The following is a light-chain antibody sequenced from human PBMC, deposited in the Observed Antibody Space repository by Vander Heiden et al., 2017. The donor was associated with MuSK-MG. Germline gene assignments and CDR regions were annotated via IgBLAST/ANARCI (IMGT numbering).Light chain of an antibody. CDR2: GES. V-gene: IGKV3-20*01. CDR3: QQDGSSPGT. CDR1: QSVSSSY. J-gene: IGKJ1*01. Sequence: EIVLTQSPGTLSLSPGERATLSCRASQSVSSSYLAWYQQKPGQAPRLLIYGESSRDTGIPDFTLTISRLEPEDFAVYYCQQDGSSPGTFGQGTKVEIK.